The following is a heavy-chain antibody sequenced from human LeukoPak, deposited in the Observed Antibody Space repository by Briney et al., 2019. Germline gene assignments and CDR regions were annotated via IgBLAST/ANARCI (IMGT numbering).Heavy chain of an antibody. Sequence: ASVKVSCKASGYTFTGYYMHWVRQAPGQGLEWMGWINPNSGGTNYAQKFQGRVTMTRDTSISTAYMELSRLRSDDTAVYYCARADYGDYSTFDYWGQGTLVTGSS. CDR3: ARADYGDYSTFDY. D-gene: IGHD4-17*01. CDR1: GYTFTGYY. CDR2: INPNSGGT. V-gene: IGHV1-2*02. J-gene: IGHJ4*02.